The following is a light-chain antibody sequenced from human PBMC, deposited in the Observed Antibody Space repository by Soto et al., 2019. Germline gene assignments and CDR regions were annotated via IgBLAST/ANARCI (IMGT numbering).Light chain of an antibody. CDR1: QSVSTW. V-gene: IGKV1-5*03. J-gene: IGKJ1*01. CDR3: EQYNSHSPLT. CDR2: MAS. Sequence: DIQMTQSPSTLSASVGDRVTITCRASQSVSTWLAWYQQKPGKAPQVLISMASTLEIGVPSRFSGSVSATDFTPTTCSLQRFVLATCYLEQYNSHSPLTFGQGTKVEMK.